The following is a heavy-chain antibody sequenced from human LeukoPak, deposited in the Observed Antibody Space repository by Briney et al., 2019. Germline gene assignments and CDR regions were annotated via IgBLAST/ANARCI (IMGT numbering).Heavy chain of an antibody. Sequence: GGSLRLSCAASGFTFSIFAMSWVRQAPGKGLEWVSAISGSGGTTYFADSVKGRFTISRDNSMNTVFLEMNSLRAEDTAVCFCARPSSSGWYEYWGQGTLVTVSS. J-gene: IGHJ4*02. D-gene: IGHD6-19*01. CDR2: ISGSGGTT. V-gene: IGHV3-23*01. CDR3: ARPSSSGWYEY. CDR1: GFTFSIFA.